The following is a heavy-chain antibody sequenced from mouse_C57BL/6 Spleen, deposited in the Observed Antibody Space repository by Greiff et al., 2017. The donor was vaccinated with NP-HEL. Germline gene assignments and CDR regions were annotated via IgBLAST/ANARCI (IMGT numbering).Heavy chain of an antibody. J-gene: IGHJ2*01. CDR3: ARDYSKEGYYFDY. CDR1: GFTFSSYA. V-gene: IGHV5-4*01. D-gene: IGHD2-5*01. Sequence: VQGVESGGGLVKPGGSLKLSCAASGFTFSSYAMSWVRQTPEKRLEWVATISDGGSYTYYPDNVKGRFTISRDNAKNNLYLQMSHLKSEDTAMYYCARDYSKEGYYFDYWGQGTTLTVSS. CDR2: ISDGGSYT.